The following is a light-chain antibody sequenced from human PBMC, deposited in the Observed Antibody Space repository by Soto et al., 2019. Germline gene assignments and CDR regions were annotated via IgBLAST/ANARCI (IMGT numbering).Light chain of an antibody. CDR1: QSLSIN. CDR3: QQYNQGIT. CDR2: AAS. J-gene: IGKJ5*01. V-gene: IGKV3-15*01. Sequence: EIVMTQSPATLSVSPWERAILSCRASQSLSINLAWYQQKPGQAPRLLIYAASNRATGVPARFSGSWSGTEFTLTISSLQSEDFAVYYCQQYNQGITFGQGTRLEIK.